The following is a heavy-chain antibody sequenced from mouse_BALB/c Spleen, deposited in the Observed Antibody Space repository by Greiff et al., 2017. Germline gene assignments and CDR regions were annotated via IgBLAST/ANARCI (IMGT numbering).Heavy chain of an antibody. CDR3: ARLLTGHYVDY. J-gene: IGHJ2*01. CDR2: ISNGGGST. D-gene: IGHD4-1*01. V-gene: IGHV5-12-2*01. Sequence: EVQLVESGGGLVQPGGSLKLSCAASGFTFSSYTMSWVRQTPEKRLEWVAYISNGGGSTYYPDTVKGRFTISRDNAKNTLYLQMSSLKSEDTAMYYCARLLTGHYVDYWGQGTTLTVSS. CDR1: GFTFSSYT.